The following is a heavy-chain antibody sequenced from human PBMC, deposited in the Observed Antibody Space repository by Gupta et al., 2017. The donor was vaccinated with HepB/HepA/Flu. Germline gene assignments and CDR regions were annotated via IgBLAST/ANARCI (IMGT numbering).Heavy chain of an antibody. CDR2: TKNKANRYTT. J-gene: IGHJ4*02. V-gene: IGHV3-72*01. D-gene: IGHD1-26*01. Sequence: EVQLVESGGNLVQPGGSLRLSCGASGFTISDHYMDWVRQAPGKGLEWVGRTKNKANRYTTEYAASVKGRFTISRDDSKNSLYLQMNSLKTEDTAVYFCTRWRAGAQDYWGQGTLVTVSS. CDR3: TRWRAGAQDY. CDR1: GFTISDHY.